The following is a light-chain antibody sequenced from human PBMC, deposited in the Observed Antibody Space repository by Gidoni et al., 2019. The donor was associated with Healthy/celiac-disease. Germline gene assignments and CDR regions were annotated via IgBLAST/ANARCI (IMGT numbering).Light chain of an antibody. CDR3: QQYNSYPYT. J-gene: IGKJ2*01. CDR1: QRISSW. CDR2: KAS. V-gene: IGKV1-5*03. Sequence: DIQMTQSPSTLSASVGDRVTITCRASQRISSWLAWYQQKPGKAPKLLIYKASSLESGVPSRFSGSGSWTEFTLTISSLQPDDFATYYCQQYNSYPYTFGQGTKLEIK.